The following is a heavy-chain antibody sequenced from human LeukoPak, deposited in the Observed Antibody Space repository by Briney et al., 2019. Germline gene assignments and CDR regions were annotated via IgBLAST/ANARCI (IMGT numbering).Heavy chain of an antibody. D-gene: IGHD6-19*01. J-gene: IGHJ6*02. Sequence: GGSLRLSCAASGFTFSSYSMNWVRQAPGKGLEWVSSISSSSSYIYYADSVEGRFTISRDNAKNSLYLQMNSLRAEDTAVYYCAEAVAGYYGMDVWGQGTTVTVSS. CDR3: AEAVAGYYGMDV. CDR2: ISSSSSYI. V-gene: IGHV3-21*06. CDR1: GFTFSSYS.